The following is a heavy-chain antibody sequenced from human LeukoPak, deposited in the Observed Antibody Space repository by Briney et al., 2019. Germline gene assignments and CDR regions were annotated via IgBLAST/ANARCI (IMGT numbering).Heavy chain of an antibody. CDR2: IYSGGST. D-gene: IGHD5-18*01. Sequence: GGSLRLSCAASGFTVSSNYMSWVRQAPGKGLEWVSVIYSGGSTYYADSAKGRFTISRDNSKNTLYLQMNSLRAEDTAVYYCASRDPRGYSYGYYYGMDVWGQGTTVTVSS. J-gene: IGHJ6*02. CDR3: ASRDPRGYSYGYYYGMDV. CDR1: GFTVSSNY. V-gene: IGHV3-66*01.